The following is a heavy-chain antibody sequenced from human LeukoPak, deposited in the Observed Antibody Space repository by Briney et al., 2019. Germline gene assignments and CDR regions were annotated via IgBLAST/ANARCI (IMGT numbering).Heavy chain of an antibody. CDR3: AREREWLDYYYYYYMDV. CDR1: GFTFSSYS. J-gene: IGHJ6*03. V-gene: IGHV3-48*01. D-gene: IGHD3-3*01. CDR2: ISSSSSTI. Sequence: GGSLRLSCAASGFTFSSYSMNWVRQAPGKGLEWVSYISSSSSTIYYADSVKGRFTISRDNAKNSLYLQMNSLRAEDTAVYYCAREREWLDYYYYYYMDVWGKGTTVTVSS.